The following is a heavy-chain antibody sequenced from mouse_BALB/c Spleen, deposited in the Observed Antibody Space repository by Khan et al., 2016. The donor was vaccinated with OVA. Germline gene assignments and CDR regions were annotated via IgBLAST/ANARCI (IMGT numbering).Heavy chain of an antibody. CDR2: ISTDSVNT. Sequence: QVQLQQSGPELVRPGVSVKLSCTGSGYTFTDYSMHWVKQSHAKSLEWIGVISTDSVNTNYNHKFKGKVTLTVDKSSSTAYMELARMTSEDSAYYYYAVRDYFDYWGQGTTVTVSS. J-gene: IGHJ2*01. CDR1: GYTFTDYS. V-gene: IGHV1S137*01. CDR3: AVRDYFDY.